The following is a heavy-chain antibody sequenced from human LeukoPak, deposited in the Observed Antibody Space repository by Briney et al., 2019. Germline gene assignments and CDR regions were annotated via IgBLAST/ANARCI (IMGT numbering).Heavy chain of an antibody. Sequence: SETLSLTCAVYGGSFSGYYWSWIRQPPGKGLEWIGEINHSGSTNYNPSLKSRVTISVDTSKNQFSLKLSSVTAADTAVYYCARVPHPFYYFDYRGQGTLVTVSS. V-gene: IGHV4-34*01. D-gene: IGHD3-3*01. CDR2: INHSGST. CDR1: GGSFSGYY. CDR3: ARVPHPFYYFDY. J-gene: IGHJ4*02.